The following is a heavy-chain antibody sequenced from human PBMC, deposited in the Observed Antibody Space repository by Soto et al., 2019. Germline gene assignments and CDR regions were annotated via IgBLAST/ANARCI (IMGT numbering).Heavy chain of an antibody. CDR2: IIPIFGTA. CDR1: GGTFSSYA. J-gene: IGHJ6*02. CDR3: ASSSGSYSDYYYYYGMYV. Sequence: SVNVSCKASGGTFSSYAISWVRQAPGQGLEWMGGIIPIFGTANYAQKFQGRVTITADESTSTAYMELSSLRSEDTAVYYCASSSGSYSDYYYYYGMYVWGQGTTVTVSS. D-gene: IGHD1-26*01. V-gene: IGHV1-69*13.